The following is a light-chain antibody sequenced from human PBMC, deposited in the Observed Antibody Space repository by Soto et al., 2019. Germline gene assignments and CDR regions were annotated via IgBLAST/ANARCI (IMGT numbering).Light chain of an antibody. CDR2: DVS. CDR1: SSDVGAYNF. Sequence: QSALTQPRSVYGSPGQSVTISCTGTSSDVGAYNFVSWYQQHPGKAPKLMIYDVSNRPSGVPDRFSGSKSGNTASLTISGLQAEDEADYYCCSYAGSYTWVFGTGTKLTVL. J-gene: IGLJ1*01. CDR3: CSYAGSYTWV. V-gene: IGLV2-11*01.